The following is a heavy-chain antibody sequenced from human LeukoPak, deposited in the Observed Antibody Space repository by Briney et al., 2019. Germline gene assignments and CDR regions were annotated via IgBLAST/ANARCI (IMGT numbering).Heavy chain of an antibody. J-gene: IGHJ4*02. Sequence: PGGSLRLSCEASGFTFSSYAMNWVRQAPGKGLEWVPSISGSGATTSYAASVEGRFTISRDISKNTLYLQMNSLRAEDTAVYYCARGLRWYPAIGYWGQGTLVTVSS. D-gene: IGHD4-23*01. CDR1: GFTFSSYA. CDR3: ARGLRWYPAIGY. CDR2: ISGSGATT. V-gene: IGHV3-23*01.